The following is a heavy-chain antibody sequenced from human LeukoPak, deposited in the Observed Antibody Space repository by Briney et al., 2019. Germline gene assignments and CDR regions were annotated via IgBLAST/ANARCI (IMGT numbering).Heavy chain of an antibody. CDR1: GYTFTAYY. V-gene: IGHV1-2*02. CDR2: INPNSGGT. D-gene: IGHD5-12*01. CDR3: ATAGGYDFDWFDP. Sequence: ASVKVSCKASGYTFTAYYMHWVRQAPGQGLEWMGWINPNSGGTNYAQKFQGRVTMTEDTSTDTAYMELSSLRSEDTAVYYCATAGGYDFDWFDPWGQGTLVTVSS. J-gene: IGHJ5*02.